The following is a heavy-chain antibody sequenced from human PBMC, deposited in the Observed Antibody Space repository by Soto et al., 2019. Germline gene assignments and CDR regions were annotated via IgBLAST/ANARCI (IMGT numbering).Heavy chain of an antibody. V-gene: IGHV3-23*01. D-gene: IGHD2-21*01. CDR1: GFTFSSYA. Sequence: GGSLRLSCAASGFTFSSYAMSWVRQAPGKGLEWVSSISDSGGNTYYADSVKGRFTISRDNSKNTLYLQMNSLRAEDTAVYYCAKDPPIPTLTIPRFYFYVMDVWGQGTTVTVSS. CDR3: AKDPPIPTLTIPRFYFYVMDV. CDR2: ISDSGGNT. J-gene: IGHJ6*02.